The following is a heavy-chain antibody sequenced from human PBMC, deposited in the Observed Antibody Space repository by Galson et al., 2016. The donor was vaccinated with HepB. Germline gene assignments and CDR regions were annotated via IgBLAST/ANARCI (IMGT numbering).Heavy chain of an antibody. J-gene: IGHJ3*02. CDR2: IRDGDGRT. CDR3: PKISLGGYSSGWGSSFDI. D-gene: IGHD6-19*01. Sequence: SLRLSCAGSGFTFSSYAMNWVRQAPGKGLEWVSSIRDGDGRTHYADSVKGRFTISRDNSKNTLSLQMNSLRAEDTAIYYCPKISLGGYSSGWGSSFDIWGQGTKVTVSS. V-gene: IGHV3-23*01. CDR1: GFTFSSYA.